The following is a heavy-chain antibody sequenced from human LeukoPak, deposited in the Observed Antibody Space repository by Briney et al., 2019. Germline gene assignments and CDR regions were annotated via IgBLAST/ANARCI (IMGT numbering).Heavy chain of an antibody. J-gene: IGHJ3*02. Sequence: ASVKVPCKASGYTFTSYGISWVRQAPGQGLEWMGWISAYNGSTNYAQKLQGRVTMTTDTSTSAAYMELRSLRSDDTAVYYCARAEGYYYDSSGPAGAFDIWGQGTMVTVSS. D-gene: IGHD3-22*01. CDR3: ARAEGYYYDSSGPAGAFDI. CDR2: ISAYNGST. V-gene: IGHV1-18*04. CDR1: GYTFTSYG.